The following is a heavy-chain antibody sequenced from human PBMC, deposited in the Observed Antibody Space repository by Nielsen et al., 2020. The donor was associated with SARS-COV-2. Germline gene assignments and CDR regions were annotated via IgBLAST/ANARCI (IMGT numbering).Heavy chain of an antibody. Sequence: SETLSLTFAVSVCSVSSNDWWTFFLLSPGLVLALIGDVSHSGRIHYNPSLKSRVTLSMDRSKNQFSLMLSSVTAADTAVYYCAREGDCKNGICHIRGMDVWGKGTTVTVSS. J-gene: IGHJ6*03. D-gene: IGHD2-8*01. CDR2: VSHSGRI. CDR1: VCSVSSNDW. CDR3: AREGDCKNGICHIRGMDV. V-gene: IGHV4-4*02.